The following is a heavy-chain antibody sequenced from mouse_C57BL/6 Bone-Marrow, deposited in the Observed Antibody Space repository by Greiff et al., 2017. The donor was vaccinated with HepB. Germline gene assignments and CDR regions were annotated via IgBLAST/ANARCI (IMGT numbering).Heavy chain of an antibody. CDR3: ARGDGPSWFAY. CDR2: IDPSDSYT. Sequence: QVQLQQPGAELVRPGTSVKLSCKASGYTFTSYWMHWVKQRPGQGLEWIGVIDPSDSYTNYNQKFKGKATLTVDTSSSTAYMQLSSLTSEDSAVYYCARGDGPSWFAYWGQGTLVTVSA. D-gene: IGHD2-3*01. V-gene: IGHV1-59*01. CDR1: GYTFTSYW. J-gene: IGHJ3*01.